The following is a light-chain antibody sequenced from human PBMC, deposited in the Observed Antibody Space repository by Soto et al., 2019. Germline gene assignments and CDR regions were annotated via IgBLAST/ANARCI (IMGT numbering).Light chain of an antibody. V-gene: IGLV2-23*01. CDR2: EGR. Sequence: QSALNQPASVSGSPGQSITISCTGTSTDIGSYNLVSWYQQHPGEAPKFIIYEGRKRPSGVSHRFSASKSGNTASLTISGLQAADEAYYYCCTYAGRQTVLFGGGTKLTVL. CDR1: STDIGSYNL. CDR3: CTYAGRQTVL. J-gene: IGLJ3*02.